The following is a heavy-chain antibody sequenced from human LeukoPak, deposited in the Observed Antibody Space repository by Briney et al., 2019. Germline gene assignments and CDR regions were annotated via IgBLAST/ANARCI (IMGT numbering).Heavy chain of an antibody. CDR3: ARDLVIASAVYYYGMDV. Sequence: GASVKVSCKASGYTFTNYYMHWVRQAPGQGLEWMGIINPSGGSTSYAQKFQGRVTMTRDTSTSTVYMELSSLRSEDTAVYYCARDLVIASAVYYYGMDVWGQGTTVTVSS. J-gene: IGHJ6*02. D-gene: IGHD6-13*01. V-gene: IGHV1-46*01. CDR2: INPSGGST. CDR1: GYTFTNYY.